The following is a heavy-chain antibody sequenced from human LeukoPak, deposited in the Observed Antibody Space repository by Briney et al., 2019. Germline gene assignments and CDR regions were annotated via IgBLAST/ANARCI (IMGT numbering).Heavy chain of an antibody. D-gene: IGHD3-3*01. CDR3: ARSRYYDFWSGPFDY. CDR2: IWYDGSNK. V-gene: IGHV3-33*01. Sequence: PGGSLRLSCAASGFTFSSYGMHWVRQAPGKGLEWVAVIWYDGSNKYYADSVKGRFTISRDNSKNTLYLQMNSLRAEDTAVYYCARSRYYDFWSGPFDYWGQGTLVTVSS. J-gene: IGHJ4*02. CDR1: GFTFSSYG.